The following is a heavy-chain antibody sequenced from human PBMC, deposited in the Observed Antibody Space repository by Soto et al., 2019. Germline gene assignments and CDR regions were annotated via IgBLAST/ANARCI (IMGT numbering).Heavy chain of an antibody. Sequence: QVQLVESGGGVVQPGRSLRLSCAASGFTFSSYAMHWVRQAPGKGLEWVAVISYDGSNKYYADSVKGRFTISRDNSKNTLYLQMNSLRAEDTAVYYCAREHPGVVPAASSPYFDYWGQGTLVTVSS. CDR2: ISYDGSNK. CDR1: GFTFSSYA. J-gene: IGHJ4*02. V-gene: IGHV3-30-3*01. CDR3: AREHPGVVPAASSPYFDY. D-gene: IGHD2-2*01.